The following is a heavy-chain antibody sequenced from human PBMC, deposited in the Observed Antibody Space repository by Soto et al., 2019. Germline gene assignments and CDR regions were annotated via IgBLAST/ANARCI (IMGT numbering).Heavy chain of an antibody. Sequence: EVQLLESGGGLVQPGGSLRLSSAPSGFIFSNYAMSWVRQARGKGLEWVSAISGSGADTYYTESVKGRFTISRDNFKNTLYLQMNSLRAEDTAVYYCAKDTGRGGGSVFDYWGQGTLVTVSS. D-gene: IGHD2-15*01. CDR3: AKDTGRGGGSVFDY. CDR2: ISGSGADT. J-gene: IGHJ4*02. V-gene: IGHV3-23*01. CDR1: GFIFSNYA.